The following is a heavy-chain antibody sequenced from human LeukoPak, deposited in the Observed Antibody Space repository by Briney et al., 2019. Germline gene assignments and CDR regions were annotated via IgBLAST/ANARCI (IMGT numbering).Heavy chain of an antibody. Sequence: ASVKVSCKAFGYTFTSYDINWVRQAPGQGLEWMGGIIPIFGTANYAQKFQGRVTITTDESTSTAYMELSSLRSEDTAVYYCARGHSSSFDAFDIWGQGTMVTVSS. CDR2: IIPIFGTA. CDR3: ARGHSSSFDAFDI. V-gene: IGHV1-69*05. CDR1: GYTFTSYD. D-gene: IGHD6-13*01. J-gene: IGHJ3*02.